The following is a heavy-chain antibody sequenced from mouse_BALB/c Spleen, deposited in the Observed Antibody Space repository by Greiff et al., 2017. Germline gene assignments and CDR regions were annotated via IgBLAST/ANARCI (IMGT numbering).Heavy chain of an antibody. V-gene: IGHV14-3*02. CDR2: IDPANGNT. D-gene: IGHD1-1*01. CDR3: APHGSSYHFDY. Sequence: VHVKQSGAELVKPGASVKLSCTASGFNIKDTYMHWVKQRPEQGLEWIGRIDPANGNTKYDPKFQGKATITADTSSNTAYLQLSSLTSEDTAVYYCAPHGSSYHFDYWGQGTTLTVSS. CDR1: GFNIKDTY. J-gene: IGHJ2*01.